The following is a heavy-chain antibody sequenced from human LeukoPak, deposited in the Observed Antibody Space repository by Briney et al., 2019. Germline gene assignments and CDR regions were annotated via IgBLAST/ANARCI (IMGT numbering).Heavy chain of an antibody. CDR2: MSNDEKHK. J-gene: IGHJ4*02. CDR1: GFTFSSYG. CDR3: AGRYYYDSGGHYVVKSGQFDY. Sequence: PGTSLRLSCAASGFTFSSYGMHWVRQAPGKGLEWVAGMSNDEKHKNYADSVRGRFTISRDISKNTLYLQMDILRAEDTALYYCAGRYYYDSGGHYVVKSGQFDYWGQGTLVTVSS. D-gene: IGHD3-22*01. V-gene: IGHV3-30*03.